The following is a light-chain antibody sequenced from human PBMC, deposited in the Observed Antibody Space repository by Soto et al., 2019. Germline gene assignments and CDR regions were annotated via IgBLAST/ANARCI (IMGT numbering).Light chain of an antibody. V-gene: IGLV1-44*01. CDR2: SNN. CDR1: SSNIRSNT. CDR3: AAWDYSLNGRV. J-gene: IGLJ2*01. Sequence: QAVVTQPPSASGTPGQRVTISCSGSSSNIRSNTVNWYQQLPGTAPKLLVYSNNQRPSGVPDRFSGSKSGTSASLAISGLQSEDEADYYCAAWDYSLNGRVFGGGTKLTVL.